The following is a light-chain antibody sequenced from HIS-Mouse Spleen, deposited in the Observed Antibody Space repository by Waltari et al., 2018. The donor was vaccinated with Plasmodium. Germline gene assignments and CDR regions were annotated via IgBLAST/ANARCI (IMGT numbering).Light chain of an antibody. CDR1: QGISSY. V-gene: IGKV1-9*01. J-gene: IGKJ4*01. Sequence: DIQLTQSLSFLSASVADRVTITCRPSQGISSYLAWYQQKPGKSPKLLIDAASTMHSGVPSRVSGSGSGTEFTLTISSLQPEDFATYYCQQHNSYPLTFGGGTKVEIK. CDR3: QQHNSYPLT. CDR2: AAS.